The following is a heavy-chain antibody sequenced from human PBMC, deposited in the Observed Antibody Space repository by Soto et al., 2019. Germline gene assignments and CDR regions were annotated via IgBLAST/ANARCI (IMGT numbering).Heavy chain of an antibody. V-gene: IGHV3-20*04. D-gene: IGHD4-17*01. CDR3: ARQHRWGYEHGVYGDS. J-gene: IGHJ4*02. CDR2: INRHGDST. Sequence: EVQLVESGGGVVRPGGSLRLSCAASGFGFDEYGMSWVRQGPGKGLEWVATINRHGDSTTYADSVKGRFNISRDNAKRSVYMQKNRLRSGDTAFDYCARQHRWGYEHGVYGDSWGQGPLVTV. CDR1: GFGFDEYG.